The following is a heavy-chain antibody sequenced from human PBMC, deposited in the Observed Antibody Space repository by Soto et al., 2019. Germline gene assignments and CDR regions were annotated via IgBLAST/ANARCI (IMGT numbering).Heavy chain of an antibody. J-gene: IGHJ4*02. Sequence: QVQLVQSGAEVKKPGASVKLSCKASGYSFTTFGIHWVRQAPGQRPEWMGWTNAGNGNSRSSQRFQCRITITRDTSANTVYMELRDLRSEDTSMYYCARSSVLPYCSRTSCYSVDYWGQGTLVTVSS. D-gene: IGHD2-2*01. CDR1: GYSFTTFG. V-gene: IGHV1-3*01. CDR2: TNAGNGNS. CDR3: ARSSVLPYCSRTSCYSVDY.